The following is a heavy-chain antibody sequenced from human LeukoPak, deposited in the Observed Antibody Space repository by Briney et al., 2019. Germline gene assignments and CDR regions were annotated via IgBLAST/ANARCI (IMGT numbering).Heavy chain of an antibody. V-gene: IGHV3-13*01. CDR2: VGTAGGT. Sequence: PGGSLRLSCAASGFTFSNYGMHWVRQATGKGLEWVSSVGTAGGTDYPGSVKGRFTISRENAKNSLYLQMDSLRPEDTAVYYCAREVYGGNQDAFDIWGQGTMVSVSS. J-gene: IGHJ3*02. CDR1: GFTFSNYG. CDR3: AREVYGGNQDAFDI. D-gene: IGHD4-23*01.